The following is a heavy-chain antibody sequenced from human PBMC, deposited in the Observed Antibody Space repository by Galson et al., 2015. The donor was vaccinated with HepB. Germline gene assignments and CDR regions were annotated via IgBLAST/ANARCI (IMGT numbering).Heavy chain of an antibody. CDR3: AKGNSGWDYYYYGMDV. V-gene: IGHV3-23*01. Sequence: SLRLSCAASGFTFSSYALSWVRQAPGKGLEWVTAISGSGGSTYYADSVKGRFTISRDNSKNTLYLQMNSLRAEDTAVYYCAKGNSGWDYYYYGMDVWGQGTTVTVSS. CDR2: ISGSGGST. D-gene: IGHD6-19*01. J-gene: IGHJ6*02. CDR1: GFTFSSYA.